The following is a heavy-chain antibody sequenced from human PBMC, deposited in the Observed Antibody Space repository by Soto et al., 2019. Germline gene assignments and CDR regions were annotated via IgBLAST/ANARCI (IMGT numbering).Heavy chain of an antibody. J-gene: IGHJ3*02. D-gene: IGHD3-3*01. CDR3: AAGTFTIFGVVIANSDAFDI. CDR1: GYTFTSYD. CDR2: IVVGSGNT. Sequence: SVKVSCKASGYTFTSYDINWVRQATGQGLEWIGWIVVGSGNTNYAQKFQERVTITRDMSTSTAYMELSSLRSEDTAVYYCAAGTFTIFGVVIANSDAFDIWGQGTMVTVSS. V-gene: IGHV1-58*02.